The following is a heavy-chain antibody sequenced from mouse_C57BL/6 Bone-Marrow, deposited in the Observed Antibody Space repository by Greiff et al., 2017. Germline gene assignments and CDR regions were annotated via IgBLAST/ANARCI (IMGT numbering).Heavy chain of an antibody. CDR2: IRSKSNNYAT. J-gene: IGHJ1*03. D-gene: IGHD1-1*01. CDR3: VRNLLLRSWYFDV. CDR1: GFSFNTYA. Sequence: EVQRVESGGGLVQPKGSLKLSCAASGFSFNTYAMNWVRQAPRKGLEWVARIRSKSNNYATYYADSVKDRFTISRDDSESMLYLQMNNLKTEDTAMYYCVRNLLLRSWYFDVWGTGTTVTVSS. V-gene: IGHV10-1*01.